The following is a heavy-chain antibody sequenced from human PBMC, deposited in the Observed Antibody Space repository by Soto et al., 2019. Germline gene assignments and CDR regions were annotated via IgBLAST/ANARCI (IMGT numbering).Heavy chain of an antibody. D-gene: IGHD2-15*01. CDR3: AKDRRKYCSGGSCAGTFDF. CDR1: GFTFSSYG. CDR2: ISYDGSNK. J-gene: IGHJ4*02. Sequence: GGSLRLSCAASGFTFSSYGMHWVRQAPGKGLEWVAVISYDGSNKYYADSVKGRFTISRDNSKNTLYLQMNSPRAEDTAVYYCAKDRRKYCSGGSCAGTFDFSGQGTLVTVSS. V-gene: IGHV3-30*18.